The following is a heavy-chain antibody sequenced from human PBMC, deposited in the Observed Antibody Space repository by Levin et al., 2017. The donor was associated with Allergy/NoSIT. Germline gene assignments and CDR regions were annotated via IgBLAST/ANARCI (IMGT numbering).Heavy chain of an antibody. CDR1: GGSISSGSYY. Sequence: LRLSCKVSGGSISSGSYYWSWIRQPAAKGLEWIGRIYSSGSANYNPSFKSRVTISVDTSKNQFSLKLSSVTAADTAVYYCARAEVGSEHWGQGTLVTVSS. CDR2: IYSSGSA. D-gene: IGHD3-10*01. J-gene: IGHJ4*02. CDR3: ARAEVGSEH. V-gene: IGHV4-61*02.